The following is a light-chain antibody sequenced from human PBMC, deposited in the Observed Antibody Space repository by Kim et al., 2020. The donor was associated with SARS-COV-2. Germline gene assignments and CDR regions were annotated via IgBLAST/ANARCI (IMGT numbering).Light chain of an antibody. V-gene: IGLV3-10*01. CDR2: EDK. CDR3: YSTDSSGNHRV. CDR1: ALPKKY. Sequence: SYVLTQPPSLSVSPGQTARITCSGDALPKKYAYWYQQKSGQAPVLVIYEDKKRPSGIPERFSGSSSGTMATLTISGAQVEDEGDYYCYSTDSSGNHRVFGGGTQLTVL. J-gene: IGLJ3*02.